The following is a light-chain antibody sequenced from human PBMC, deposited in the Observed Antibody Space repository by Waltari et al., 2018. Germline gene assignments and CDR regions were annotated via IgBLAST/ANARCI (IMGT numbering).Light chain of an antibody. J-gene: IGKJ1*01. V-gene: IGKV3-15*01. CDR2: GAS. CDR3: QQYNNWPRT. Sequence: EIVMTHSPATLSVSPGERATLSCRASQSVSSNLAWYQHNPGQAPRLLIYGASTSATGIPARFSGSGSGTEFTLTISSMQSEDFAVYYCQQYNNWPRTFGQGTKVEIK. CDR1: QSVSSN.